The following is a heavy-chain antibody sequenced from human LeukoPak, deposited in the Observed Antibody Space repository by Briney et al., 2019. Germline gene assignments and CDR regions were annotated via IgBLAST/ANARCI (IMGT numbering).Heavy chain of an antibody. CDR3: ARGPRIAVAGTGGWFDP. D-gene: IGHD6-19*01. Sequence: SETLSLTCAVYGESFSGYYWSWLRQPPGKGLEWIGEINHSGSTNYNPSLKSRVTISVDTSKNQFSLKLSSVTAADTAVYYCARGPRIAVAGTGGWFDPWGQGTLVTVSS. V-gene: IGHV4-34*01. J-gene: IGHJ5*02. CDR2: INHSGST. CDR1: GESFSGYY.